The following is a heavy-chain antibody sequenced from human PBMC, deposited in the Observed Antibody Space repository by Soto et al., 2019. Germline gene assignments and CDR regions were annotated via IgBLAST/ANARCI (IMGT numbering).Heavy chain of an antibody. J-gene: IGHJ4*02. CDR2: IYYSGST. CDR3: ARATPLEYDFWSGYFGY. Sequence: PSETLSLTCTVSGGSISSGGYYWSWIRQHPGKGLEWIGYIYYSGSTYYNPSLKSRVTISVDTSKNQFSLKLSSVTAADTAVYYCARATPLEYDFWSGYFGYWGQGTLVTVSS. D-gene: IGHD3-3*01. CDR1: GGSISSGGYY. V-gene: IGHV4-31*03.